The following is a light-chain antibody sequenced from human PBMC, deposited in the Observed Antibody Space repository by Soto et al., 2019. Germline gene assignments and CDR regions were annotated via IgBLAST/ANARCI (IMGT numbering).Light chain of an antibody. CDR1: QSVSSSY. J-gene: IGKJ4*01. Sequence: EIVLTQSPGTLSLSPGERATLSCRASQSVSSSYLAWYQQKPGQAPRLLIYGASSRATGIRARFSGSGSETDFTLTISSLEPEDFAVYYCQHRSNWPLTFGGGTKVEIK. V-gene: IGKV3D-20*02. CDR2: GAS. CDR3: QHRSNWPLT.